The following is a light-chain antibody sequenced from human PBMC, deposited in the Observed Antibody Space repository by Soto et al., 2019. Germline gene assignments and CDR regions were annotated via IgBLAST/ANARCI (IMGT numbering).Light chain of an antibody. CDR2: GAS. V-gene: IGKV3-15*01. CDR1: QSVSSN. CDR3: QQYDNLPRT. Sequence: EIVMTQSPATLPVSPGESATLXXRASQSVSSNLAWYQQKPGQAPRIXIYGASTRATGIPARFSGSGSGTEFTLTISSLQPEDIATYYCQQYDNLPRTFGGGTKVDIK. J-gene: IGKJ4*01.